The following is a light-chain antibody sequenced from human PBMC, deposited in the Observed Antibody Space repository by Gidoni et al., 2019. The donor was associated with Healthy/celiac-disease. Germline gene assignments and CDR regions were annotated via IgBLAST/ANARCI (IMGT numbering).Light chain of an antibody. CDR3: QQSYSTLIT. J-gene: IGKJ5*01. CDR1: QSISSY. V-gene: IGKV1-39*01. Sequence: LQMTQSPSSLSASVGDRVTITCRASQSISSYLNWYQQKPGKAPKLLIYAASSLQSGVPSRFSGSGSGTDFTLTISSLQPEDFATYYCQQSYSTLITFGQGTRLEIK. CDR2: AAS.